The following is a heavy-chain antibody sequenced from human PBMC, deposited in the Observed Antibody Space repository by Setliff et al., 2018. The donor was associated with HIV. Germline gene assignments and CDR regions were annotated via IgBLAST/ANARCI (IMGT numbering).Heavy chain of an antibody. V-gene: IGHV1-2*06. CDR1: GGTFSSYA. CDR2: INPNSRGT. Sequence: ASVKVSCKASGGTFSSYALSWVRQAPGQGLEWMGRINPNSRGTNYAQKFQGRVTMTMDTSISTAYMELSSLRSDDTAVYYCARDSRDIVVVIAPEPEPYYYYGMDVWGEGTTVTVSS. J-gene: IGHJ6*04. CDR3: ARDSRDIVVVIAPEPEPYYYYGMDV. D-gene: IGHD2-15*01.